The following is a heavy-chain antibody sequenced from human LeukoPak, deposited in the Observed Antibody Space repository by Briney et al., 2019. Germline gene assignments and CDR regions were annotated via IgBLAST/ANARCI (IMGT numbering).Heavy chain of an antibody. D-gene: IGHD1-14*01. J-gene: IGHJ3*02. Sequence: GGSLRLSCAASGFTFSSYGMHWVRQAPGKGLEWVAVISYDGSNKYYADSVKGRFTISRDDSKNTLYLQMNSLRAEDTAVYYCAPVPPPYAFDIWGQGTMVTVSS. CDR3: APVPPPYAFDI. CDR1: GFTFSSYG. V-gene: IGHV3-30*03. CDR2: ISYDGSNK.